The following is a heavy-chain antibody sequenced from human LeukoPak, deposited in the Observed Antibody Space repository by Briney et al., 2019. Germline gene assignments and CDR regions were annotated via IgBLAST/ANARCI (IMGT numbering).Heavy chain of an antibody. CDR1: GYTFTTYD. D-gene: IGHD1/OR15-1a*01. CDR2: ISAYNGYT. J-gene: IGHJ4*02. Sequence: GASVKVSCKTSGYTFTTYDINWVRQAPGQGLAWMGRISAYNGYTNYGQKLQGRVTMTTDTSTSTAYMELRSLRSDDTAVYYCARVGTGTRSFDYWGQGTLVTVSS. V-gene: IGHV1-18*01. CDR3: ARVGTGTRSFDY.